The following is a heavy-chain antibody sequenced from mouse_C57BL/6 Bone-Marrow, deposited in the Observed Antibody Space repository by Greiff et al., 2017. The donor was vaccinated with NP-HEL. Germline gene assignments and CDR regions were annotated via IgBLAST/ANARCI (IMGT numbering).Heavy chain of an antibody. Sequence: EVKLMESGAELVRPGASVKLSCTASGFNIKDDYMHWVKQRPEQGLEWIGWIDPENGDTEYASKFQGKATITADTSSNTAYLQLSSLTSEDTAVYYCTTYGYEAYWGQGTLVTVSA. CDR3: TTYGYEAY. CDR2: IDPENGDT. V-gene: IGHV14-4*01. CDR1: GFNIKDDY. J-gene: IGHJ3*01. D-gene: IGHD2-2*01.